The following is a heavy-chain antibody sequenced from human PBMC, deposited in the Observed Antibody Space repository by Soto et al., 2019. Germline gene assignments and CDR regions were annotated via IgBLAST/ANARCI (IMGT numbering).Heavy chain of an antibody. CDR2: IFSSGSA. D-gene: IGHD5-12*01. CDR1: GGSINTFY. J-gene: IGHJ4*02. CDR3: AREGSYSAYNFAHGIQLWSFDF. Sequence: SETLSLTCTVSGGSINTFYWSWVRQPAGKGLEWIGRIFSSGSASFNPSLESRVAMSVDTSKNHFSLNLSSVTAADMAVYYCAREGSYSAYNFAHGIQLWSFDFWGQGALVTVSS. V-gene: IGHV4-4*07.